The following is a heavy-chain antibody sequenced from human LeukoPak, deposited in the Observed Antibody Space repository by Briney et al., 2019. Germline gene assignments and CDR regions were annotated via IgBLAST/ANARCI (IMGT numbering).Heavy chain of an antibody. J-gene: IGHJ5*02. V-gene: IGHV3-30*04. CDR2: ISYDGSNK. D-gene: IGHD6-6*01. Sequence: GGSLRLSCAACGFTFSSYAMHWVRQAPGKGLEWVAVISYDGSNKYYADSVKGRFTISRDNSKNTLYLQMNSLRAEDTAVYYCARARSSSSGNWFDPWGQGTLVTVSS. CDR1: GFTFSSYA. CDR3: ARARSSSSGNWFDP.